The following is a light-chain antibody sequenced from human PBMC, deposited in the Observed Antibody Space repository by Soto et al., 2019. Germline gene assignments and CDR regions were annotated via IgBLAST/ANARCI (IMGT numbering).Light chain of an antibody. J-gene: IGKJ3*01. V-gene: IGKV3-11*01. CDR3: QQRSNWPYP. CDR1: QSVSSY. Sequence: TLSLSPGERATLSCRASQSVSSYLAWYQQKPGQAPRLLIYDASNRATGIPARFSGSGSGTDFTLTISSLEPEDFAVYYCQQRSNWPYPFGPGTKVDIK. CDR2: DAS.